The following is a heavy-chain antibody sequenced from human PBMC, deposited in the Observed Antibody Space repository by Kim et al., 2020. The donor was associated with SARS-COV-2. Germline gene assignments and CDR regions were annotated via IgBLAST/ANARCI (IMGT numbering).Heavy chain of an antibody. V-gene: IGHV3-66*01. J-gene: IGHJ4*02. CDR3: AREDTAMPY. D-gene: IGHD5-18*01. CDR2: GST. Sequence: GSTYYADSVKGRFTISRDNSKNTLYLQMNSLRAEDTAVYYCAREDTAMPYWGQGTLVTVSS.